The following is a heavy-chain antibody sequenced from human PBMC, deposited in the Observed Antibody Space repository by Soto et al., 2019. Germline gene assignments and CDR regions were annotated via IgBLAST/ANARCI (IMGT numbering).Heavy chain of an antibody. CDR1: GGSFSGYY. CDR3: ARVDIVATICFDY. Sequence: SETLSLTCAVYGGSFSGYYWSWIRQPPGKGLEWIGEINHSGSTNYNPSLKSRVTISVDTSKNQFSLKLSSVTAADTAVYYCARVDIVATICFDYWGQGTLVTVSS. J-gene: IGHJ4*02. CDR2: INHSGST. D-gene: IGHD5-12*01. V-gene: IGHV4-34*01.